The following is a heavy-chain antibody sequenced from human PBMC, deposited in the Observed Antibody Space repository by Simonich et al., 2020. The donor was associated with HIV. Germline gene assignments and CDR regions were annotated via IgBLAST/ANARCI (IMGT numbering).Heavy chain of an antibody. D-gene: IGHD6-19*01. CDR2: IDPGDSDT. V-gene: IGHV5-51*01. CDR1: GYRFTSFW. J-gene: IGHJ5*02. CDR3: ARQYSSGWYFWFDP. Sequence: EVQLVQSGAEVKKPGESLKISCKGSGYRFTSFWIGWVRQMPGKGLEWMGVIDPGDSDTRYNPSFQGQVTISADKSISTAYLQWSSLKASDTAMYYCARQYSSGWYFWFDPWGQGTLVTVSS.